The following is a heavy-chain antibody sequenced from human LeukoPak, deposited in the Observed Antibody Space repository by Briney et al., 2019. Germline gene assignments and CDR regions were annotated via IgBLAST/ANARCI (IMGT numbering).Heavy chain of an antibody. Sequence: GASVKVSCKASGYTFTDYFMNWVRQAPGQGLEWMGWINPKSGGTVYAQKFQGRVTMTRDTSISTAYMELSRLRSDDTAVYYCARGSISPGTYYYYYMDVWGKGTTVTVSS. CDR1: GYTFTDYF. D-gene: IGHD3-10*01. CDR3: ARGSISPGTYYYYYMDV. J-gene: IGHJ6*03. CDR2: INPKSGGT. V-gene: IGHV1-2*02.